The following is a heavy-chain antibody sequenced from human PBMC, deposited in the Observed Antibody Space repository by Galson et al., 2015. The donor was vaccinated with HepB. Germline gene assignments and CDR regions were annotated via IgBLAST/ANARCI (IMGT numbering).Heavy chain of an antibody. CDR3: AREAIRLGESLFWDAFDI. CDR2: ISSSSRFI. Sequence: SLRLSCAASGFMFRNYSMNWVRQSPGKGLEWVSSISSSSRFIYYADSLKGRFTVSRDNAKNSLYLQMSSLRAEDTAVYYCAREAIRLGESLFWDAFDIWGQGIMVTVSS. CDR1: GFMFRNYS. D-gene: IGHD3-16*02. V-gene: IGHV3-21*01. J-gene: IGHJ3*02.